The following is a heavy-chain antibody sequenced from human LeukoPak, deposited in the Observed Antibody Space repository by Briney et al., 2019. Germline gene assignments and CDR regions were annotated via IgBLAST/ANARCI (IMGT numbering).Heavy chain of an antibody. Sequence: GGSLRLSCAASGFTFSSYGMHWVRQAPGKGLEWVAVISYDGSNKYYADSVKGRFTISRDNSKNTLYLQMNSLRAEDTAVYYCAKDQEYYDSSGVFDYWGQGTLVTVSS. V-gene: IGHV3-30*18. CDR2: ISYDGSNK. CDR1: GFTFSSYG. D-gene: IGHD3-22*01. J-gene: IGHJ4*02. CDR3: AKDQEYYDSSGVFDY.